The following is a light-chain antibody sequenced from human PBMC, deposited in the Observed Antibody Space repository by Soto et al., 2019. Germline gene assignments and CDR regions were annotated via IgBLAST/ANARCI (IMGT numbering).Light chain of an antibody. Sequence: DIGMTKSPLSLPVTLGEPASISCRASQSLLHSNGYNYLDWYLQKQGQSAQLLIYLGSNRASGVHDRFSGSRSGTDFTLSSSRVEAAAVGVYYWMQALPTPDTVGQGTKLDMK. J-gene: IGKJ2*01. CDR1: QSLLHSNGYNY. V-gene: IGKV2-28*01. CDR3: MQALPTPDT. CDR2: LGS.